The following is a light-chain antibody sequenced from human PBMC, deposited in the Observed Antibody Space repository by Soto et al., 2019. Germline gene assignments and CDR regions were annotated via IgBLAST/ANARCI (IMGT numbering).Light chain of an antibody. Sequence: QSVLTQPPSVSGAPGQRVTISCTGSSSNIGAGFDVYWYQHLPGTAPKLLIYDNTNRPSGVPDRFSGSKSGTSASLAITGLQAEDEADYYCQSYDSSLSAAVFGGVTQLTVL. CDR2: DNT. J-gene: IGLJ2*01. CDR1: SSNIGAGFD. V-gene: IGLV1-40*01. CDR3: QSYDSSLSAAV.